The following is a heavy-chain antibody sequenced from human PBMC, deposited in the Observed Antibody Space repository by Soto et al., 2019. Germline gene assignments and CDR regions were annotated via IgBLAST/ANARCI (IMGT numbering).Heavy chain of an antibody. J-gene: IGHJ5*02. CDR1: GFSLTATGVG. V-gene: IGHV2-5*02. CDR2: IYWDHDK. Sequence: QVTLKESGPTLLNPPQTLTLTCTVSGFSLTATGVGEGWIRQPPGKALEGLALIYWDHDKRYSPTLNNRVTITRDTAKNPVVLTRTNIDPADTATYSWALSSAAGTWGRVAPWGQGTRFTVSS. D-gene: IGHD6-13*01. CDR3: ALSSAAGTWGRVAP.